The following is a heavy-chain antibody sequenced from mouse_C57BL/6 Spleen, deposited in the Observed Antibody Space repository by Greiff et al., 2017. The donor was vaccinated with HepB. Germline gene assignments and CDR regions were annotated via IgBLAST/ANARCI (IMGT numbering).Heavy chain of an antibody. CDR2: IYWDDDK. V-gene: IGHV8-12*01. D-gene: IGHD1-1*01. CDR3: ARRDGSSYVYFDV. J-gene: IGHJ1*03. CDR1: GFSLSTSGMG. Sequence: QVTLKESGPGILQSSQTLSLTCSFSGFSLSTSGMGVSWIRQPSGKGLEWLAHIYWDDDKRYNPSLKSRLTISKDTSRNQVFLKITSVDTADTATYYCARRDGSSYVYFDVWGTGTTVTVSS.